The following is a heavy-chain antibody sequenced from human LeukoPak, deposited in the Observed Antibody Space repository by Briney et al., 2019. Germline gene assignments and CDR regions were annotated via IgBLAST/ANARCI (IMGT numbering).Heavy chain of an antibody. CDR1: GGSFSGYY. CDR2: INHSGST. D-gene: IGHD2-2*01. Sequence: ETLSLTCAVYGGSFSGYYWSWIRQPPGKGLEWIGEINHSGSTNYNPSLKSRVTISVDTSKNQFSLKLSSVTAADTAVYYCARLPDIVVVPAAPDAFDIWGQGTMVTVSS. V-gene: IGHV4-34*01. J-gene: IGHJ3*02. CDR3: ARLPDIVVVPAAPDAFDI.